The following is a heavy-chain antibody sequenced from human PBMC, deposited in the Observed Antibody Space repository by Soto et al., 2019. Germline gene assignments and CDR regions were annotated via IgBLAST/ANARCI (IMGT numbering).Heavy chain of an antibody. CDR3: AKVGAVAASYYFDS. CDR2: INGRGGST. CDR1: GFTFSSYA. Sequence: EVHLLESGGGLVQPGGSLRLSCAASGFTFSSYAMSWVLQAPGKGLEWVSAINGRGGSTYYADSVKGRFTITRDNSKNTLYLQINSLRAEDTAVYYCAKVGAVAASYYFDSWGQGTLVTVSS. D-gene: IGHD6-19*01. J-gene: IGHJ4*02. V-gene: IGHV3-23*01.